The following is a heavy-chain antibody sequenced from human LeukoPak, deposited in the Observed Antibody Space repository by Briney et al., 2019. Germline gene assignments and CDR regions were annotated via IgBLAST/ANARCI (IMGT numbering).Heavy chain of an antibody. Sequence: SETLSLTCTVSGGSISRYYWSWIRQPPGNGLEWIGSIYYRGSTYYNPSLKSRVTISVDTSKNQFSLKLSSVTAADTAVYYCARRIYDSSGYFRRWYYFDYWGQGTLVPVSS. CDR1: GGSISRYY. D-gene: IGHD3-22*01. J-gene: IGHJ4*02. CDR2: IYYRGST. CDR3: ARRIYDSSGYFRRWYYFDY. V-gene: IGHV4-39*01.